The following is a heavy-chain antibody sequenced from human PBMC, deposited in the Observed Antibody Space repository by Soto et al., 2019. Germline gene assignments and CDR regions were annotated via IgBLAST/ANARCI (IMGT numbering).Heavy chain of an antibody. CDR2: IYYSRSD. D-gene: IGHD3-22*01. CDR3: ARVVPFYDSRGYSFYYFAC. CDR1: GDSINSADYY. J-gene: IGHJ4*02. Sequence: PSETLSLTCTVSGDSINSADYYWSWLRQPPGKGLEWIGYIYYSRSDYYNPSLGRRATITIDTSRNQFSLNLMSVTAADTAVYYCARVVPFYDSRGYSFYYFACWGQGAMVTASS. V-gene: IGHV4-30-4*01.